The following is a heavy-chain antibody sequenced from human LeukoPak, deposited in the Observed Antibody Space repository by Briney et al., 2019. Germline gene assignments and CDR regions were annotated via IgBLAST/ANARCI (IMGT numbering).Heavy chain of an antibody. CDR1: GFTFDDYA. D-gene: IGHD1-26*01. J-gene: IGHJ4*02. Sequence: GRSLRLSCAASGFTFDDYAMHWVRQAPGKGLEWVSGISWNSGSIGYADSVKGRFTISRDNAKNSLYLQMNSLRAEDTALYYCAKDPLFYSGSPYYFDYWGQGTLVTVSS. CDR2: ISWNSGSI. CDR3: AKDPLFYSGSPYYFDY. V-gene: IGHV3-9*01.